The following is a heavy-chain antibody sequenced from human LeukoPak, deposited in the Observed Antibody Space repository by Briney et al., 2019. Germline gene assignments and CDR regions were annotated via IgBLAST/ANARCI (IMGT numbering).Heavy chain of an antibody. D-gene: IGHD3-22*01. CDR1: GFTFSSYA. Sequence: SGGSLRLSCAASGFTFSSYAMSWVRQAPGKGLEWVSAISGSGGSTYYADSVKGRFTISRDNSKNTLYLQMNSLRAEDTAVYYCANCYDSSGYYYSQFDYWGQGTLVTVSS. CDR2: ISGSGGST. J-gene: IGHJ4*02. CDR3: ANCYDSSGYYYSQFDY. V-gene: IGHV3-23*01.